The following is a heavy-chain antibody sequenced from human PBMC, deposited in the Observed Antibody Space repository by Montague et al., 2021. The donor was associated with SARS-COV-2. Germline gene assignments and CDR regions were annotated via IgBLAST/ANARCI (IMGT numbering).Heavy chain of an antibody. D-gene: IGHD1-14*01. V-gene: IGHV4-61*02. CDR2: IYVTGNS. J-gene: IGHJ4*02. Sequence: TLSLTCTVSGGAISDGNYYWSWVRQPAGKGLEWIGRIYVTGNSKSNPSLKSRVTMSTDTAKHQFYLNLTSVTAADTAVYYCVGDANQPLDVHWGQGAMVTVSS. CDR1: GGAISDGNYY. CDR3: VGDANQPLDVH.